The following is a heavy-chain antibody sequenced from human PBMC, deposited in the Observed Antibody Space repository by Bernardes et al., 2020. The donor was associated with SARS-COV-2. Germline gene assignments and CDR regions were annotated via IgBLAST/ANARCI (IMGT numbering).Heavy chain of an antibody. J-gene: IGHJ6*02. CDR1: GFTCSSYG. CDR2: IWYDGSNK. V-gene: IGHV3-33*01. D-gene: IGHD4-17*01. Sequence: GGSRRLSCAASGFTCSSYGMHWVRQAPGKGLEWVAVIWYDGSNKYYEDSVKGRFTITRDNSKNTLYLQMNSLRAEDTAVYYCARDLGRWMDGMDVWGQGTTVTVSS. CDR3: ARDLGRWMDGMDV.